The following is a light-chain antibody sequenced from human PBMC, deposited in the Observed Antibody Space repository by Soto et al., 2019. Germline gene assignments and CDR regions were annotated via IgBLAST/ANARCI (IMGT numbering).Light chain of an antibody. CDR1: ETVSTN. CDR2: DVS. J-gene: IGKJ1*01. Sequence: ETVLTQAPFTPSVSPGERATLSCRASETVSTNLAWYQQKPGQAPRLLIYDVSIGATGIPARFSGRGSGTEITLSISSLQSEDFAVYSCQQYNSRPQTCGQGTK. CDR3: QQYNSRPQT. V-gene: IGKV3-15*01.